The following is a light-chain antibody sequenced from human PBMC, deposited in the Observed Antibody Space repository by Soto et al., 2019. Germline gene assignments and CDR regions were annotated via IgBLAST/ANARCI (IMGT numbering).Light chain of an antibody. J-gene: IGKJ3*01. CDR2: AAS. Sequence: IQLTQSPSSLSASVGDRVTITCRASQGISSYLAWYQQKPGKTPNLLIYAASTLQSGVPSRFSGSGSGTDFTLTISSLQPEDFATYYCQQLNSYPVTFGPGTKVDF. CDR1: QGISSY. CDR3: QQLNSYPVT. V-gene: IGKV1-9*01.